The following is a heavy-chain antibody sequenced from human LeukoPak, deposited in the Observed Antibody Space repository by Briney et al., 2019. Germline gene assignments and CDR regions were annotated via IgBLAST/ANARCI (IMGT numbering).Heavy chain of an antibody. Sequence: GASVKVSCKVSGYTLTELSMHWVRQAPGKGLEWMGGFDPEDGETIYAQKFQGRVTMTEDTSTDTAYMELSSLRSEDTAVCYCATMWAYYDSSGKKFDYWGQGTLVTVSS. D-gene: IGHD3-22*01. CDR3: ATMWAYYDSSGKKFDY. V-gene: IGHV1-24*01. J-gene: IGHJ4*02. CDR2: FDPEDGET. CDR1: GYTLTELS.